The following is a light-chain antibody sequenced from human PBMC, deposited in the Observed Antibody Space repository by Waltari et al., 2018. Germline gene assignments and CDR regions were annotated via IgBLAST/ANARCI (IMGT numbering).Light chain of an antibody. Sequence: DIQMTQSPSSLSASVGDRVTITCRASQSISTYFNWYQQKPGKAPNLLIYAASNLRSGVPSRFSGSGSGTDFTLTISSLQPEDIATYYCQQSYSTPLTFGGGTKVGIK. CDR2: AAS. CDR1: QSISTY. V-gene: IGKV1-39*01. CDR3: QQSYSTPLT. J-gene: IGKJ4*01.